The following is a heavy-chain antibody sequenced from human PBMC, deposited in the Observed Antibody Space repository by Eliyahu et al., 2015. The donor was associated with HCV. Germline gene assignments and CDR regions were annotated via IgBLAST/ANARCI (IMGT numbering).Heavy chain of an antibody. CDR2: INGXGSST. D-gene: IGHD4-17*01. J-gene: IGHJ2*01. CDR3: ARDLSVGDYIWYFDL. V-gene: IGHV3-74*01. CDR1: GFIFXSYW. Sequence: EVQLVESGGGLVQPGGSLXLSCTASGFIFXSYWMNWVRQTPGKGLVWVSRINGXGSSTSYADSVKGRFTISRDDAKNTLYLQMNSLRGEDTAVYYCARDLSVGDYIWYFDLWGRGTLVPVSS.